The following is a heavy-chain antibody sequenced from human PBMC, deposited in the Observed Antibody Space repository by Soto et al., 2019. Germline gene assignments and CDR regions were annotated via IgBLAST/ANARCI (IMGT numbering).Heavy chain of an antibody. J-gene: IGHJ5*02. Sequence: QVQLVESGGDFVKPGGSLRLSCAASGFTFSDYYMSWIRQAPGKGLECISYISGSGSSTYYADSVKGRFTVSRDNAKNSLYLQMNNLRAEDTAVYYCARDDDYGGTNNWFDPWGQGTLVTVSS. CDR1: GFTFSDYY. CDR2: ISGSGSST. CDR3: ARDDDYGGTNNWFDP. D-gene: IGHD4-17*01. V-gene: IGHV3-11*01.